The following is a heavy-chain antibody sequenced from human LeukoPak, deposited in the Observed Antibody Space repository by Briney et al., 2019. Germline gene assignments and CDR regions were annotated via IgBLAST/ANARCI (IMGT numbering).Heavy chain of an antibody. J-gene: IGHJ4*02. Sequence: GGSLRLSCAASGFTFSSYAMSWVRQAPGKGLEWVSAISGGGGGTFYADSVKGWFTISRDNAKNSPSLQMNSLRAEDTAVYYCVRDGGVSGYDLLDYWGRGTLVTVSS. CDR3: VRDGGVSGYDLLDY. CDR2: ISGGGGGT. D-gene: IGHD5-12*01. CDR1: GFTFSSYA. V-gene: IGHV3-23*01.